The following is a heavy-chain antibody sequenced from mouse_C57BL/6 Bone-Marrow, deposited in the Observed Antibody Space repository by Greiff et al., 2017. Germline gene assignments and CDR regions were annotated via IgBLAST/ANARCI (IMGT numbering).Heavy chain of an antibody. Sequence: EVKLVESGGDLVKPGGSLKLSCAASGFTFSSYGMSWVRQTPDKRLEWVATISSGGSYTYYPDSVKGRFTISRDNAKNTLYLQMSSLKSEDTAMYYCARHVLRGYFDVWGTGTTVTVSS. V-gene: IGHV5-6*02. CDR2: ISSGGSYT. CDR3: ARHVLRGYFDV. J-gene: IGHJ1*03. CDR1: GFTFSSYG. D-gene: IGHD3-3*01.